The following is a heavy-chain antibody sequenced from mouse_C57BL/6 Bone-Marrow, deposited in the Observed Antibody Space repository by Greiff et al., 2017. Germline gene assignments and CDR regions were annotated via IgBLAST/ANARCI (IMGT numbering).Heavy chain of an antibody. J-gene: IGHJ4*01. V-gene: IGHV1-55*01. CDR2: IYPGSGST. Sequence: QVQLQQPGAELVKPGASVKMSCKASGYTFTSYWITWVKQRPGQGLEWIGDIYPGSGSTNYNEKFKSKATLTVDTSSSTAYMQLSSLKSEDSAVYYCAREDSSGYRYYAMDYWGQGTSVTVSS. D-gene: IGHD3-2*02. CDR3: AREDSSGYRYYAMDY. CDR1: GYTFTSYW.